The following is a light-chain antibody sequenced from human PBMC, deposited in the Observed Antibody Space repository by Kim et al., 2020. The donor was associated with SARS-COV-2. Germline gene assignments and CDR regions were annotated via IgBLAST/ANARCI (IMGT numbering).Light chain of an antibody. CDR1: KGISSY. V-gene: IGKV1-8*01. Sequence: AIRMTQSPSSFSASTGDRVTITCRASKGISSYLAWYQQKPGKAPKLLIYAASTLQSGVPSRFSGSGSGTDFTLTISCLQSEDFATYYCQQYYSYPPTFGQGTKLEI. J-gene: IGKJ2*01. CDR3: QQYYSYPPT. CDR2: AAS.